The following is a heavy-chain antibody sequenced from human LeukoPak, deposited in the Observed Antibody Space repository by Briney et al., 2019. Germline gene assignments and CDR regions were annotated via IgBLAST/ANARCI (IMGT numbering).Heavy chain of an antibody. D-gene: IGHD3-22*01. J-gene: IGHJ4*02. Sequence: SGGSLRLSCAASGFTFSSYAMHWVRQAPGKGLEWVAVISYDGSNKYYADSVKGRFTISRDNSKNTLYLQMNSLRAEDTAVYYCARPTDYYDSSGYYHSGPFDCWGQGTLVTVSS. CDR1: GFTFSSYA. V-gene: IGHV3-30*04. CDR3: ARPTDYYDSSGYYHSGPFDC. CDR2: ISYDGSNK.